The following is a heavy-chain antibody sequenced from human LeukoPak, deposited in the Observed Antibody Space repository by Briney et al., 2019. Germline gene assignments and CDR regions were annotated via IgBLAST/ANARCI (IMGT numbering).Heavy chain of an antibody. CDR2: IRYDGSNS. Sequence: GGSLRLSCAASGFTFSNYAMHWVRQAPGKGLEWVAFIRYDGSNSYYADSVKGRFTISRDNSKNTLYLQMNSLRAEDTAVYYCAKGRLRTHSSGWYYFDYWGQGTLVTVSS. J-gene: IGHJ4*02. V-gene: IGHV3-30*02. D-gene: IGHD6-19*01. CDR1: GFTFSNYA. CDR3: AKGRLRTHSSGWYYFDY.